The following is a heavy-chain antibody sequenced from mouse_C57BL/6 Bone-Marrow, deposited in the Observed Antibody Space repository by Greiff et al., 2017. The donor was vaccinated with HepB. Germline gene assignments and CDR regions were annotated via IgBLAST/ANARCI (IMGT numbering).Heavy chain of an antibody. J-gene: IGHJ1*03. D-gene: IGHD2-1*01. CDR2: IYPGDGDT. CDR1: GYAFSSYW. V-gene: IGHV1-80*01. CDR3: ARLGDGNDWYFDV. Sequence: QVQLQQSGAELVKPGASVKISCKASGYAFSSYWMNWVKQRPGKGLEWIGQIYPGDGDTNYNGKFKGKATLTADKSSSTAYRQLSSLTSEDSAVYFCARLGDGNDWYFDVWGTGTTVTVSS.